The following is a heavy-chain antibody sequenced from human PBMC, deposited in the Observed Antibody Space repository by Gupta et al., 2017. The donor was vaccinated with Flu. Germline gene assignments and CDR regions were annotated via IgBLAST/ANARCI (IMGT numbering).Heavy chain of an antibody. CDR1: GYTFTDYY. CDR3: ARERFWSTASCYRWFDP. D-gene: IGHD2-2*02. V-gene: IGHV1-2*06. Sequence: QVQLVQSGAEVRKPGASVKVSCKASGYTFTDYYIHWVRQAPGQGLEWVGRINPHSTNTNYQQKCDGRVTLTMDTSTDTVYMELVRLRSAEKAVYYCARERFWSTASCYRWFDPWGQGTLVTVSS. CDR2: INPHSTNT. J-gene: IGHJ5*02.